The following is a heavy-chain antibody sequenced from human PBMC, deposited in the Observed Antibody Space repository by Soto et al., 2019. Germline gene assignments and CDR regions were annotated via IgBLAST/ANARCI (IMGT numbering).Heavy chain of an antibody. V-gene: IGHV3-74*01. CDR1: GYTFSHYW. CDR3: TIVRVADSALDH. D-gene: IGHD3-10*02. CDR2: VNPDGTIT. Sequence: PGGSLRLSCAAPGYTFSHYWMHWVRQAPGKGLVWVSRVNPDGTITTYADSVKGRFTISRDNAKNTLYLQMNSLGVEDTALYYCTIVRVADSALDHWGQGTLVTVSS. J-gene: IGHJ4*02.